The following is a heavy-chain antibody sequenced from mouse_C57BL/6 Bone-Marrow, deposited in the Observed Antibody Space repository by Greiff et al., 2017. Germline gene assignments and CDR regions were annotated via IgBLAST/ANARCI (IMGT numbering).Heavy chain of an antibody. CDR2: IYPRSGNT. D-gene: IGHD1-1*01. CDR1: GYTFTSYG. V-gene: IGHV1-81*01. J-gene: IGHJ2*01. Sequence: VQLQQSGAELARPGASVKLSCKASGYTFTSYGISWVKQRTGQGLEWIGEIYPRSGNTYYNEKFKGKATLTADKSSSTAYMELRSLTSEDSADHFCATRGKLRGDYWGQGTTLTVSS. CDR3: ATRGKLRGDY.